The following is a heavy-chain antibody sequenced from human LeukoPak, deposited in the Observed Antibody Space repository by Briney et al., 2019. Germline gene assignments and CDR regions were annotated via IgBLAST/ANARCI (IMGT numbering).Heavy chain of an antibody. CDR3: ARRVRGSSSKDNWFDP. Sequence: SETLSLTCTVSGGSISSYYWSWIRQPPGKGLEWIGYIYYSGSTNYNPSLKSRVTISVDTSKNQFPLKLSSVTAADTAVYYCARRVRGSSSKDNWFDPWGQGTLVTVSS. J-gene: IGHJ5*02. D-gene: IGHD6-13*01. CDR2: IYYSGST. V-gene: IGHV4-59*08. CDR1: GGSISSYY.